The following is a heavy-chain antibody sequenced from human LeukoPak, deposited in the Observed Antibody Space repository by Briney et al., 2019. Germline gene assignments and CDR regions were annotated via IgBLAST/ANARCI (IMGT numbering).Heavy chain of an antibody. D-gene: IGHD2-15*01. CDR3: VRGGGPSYKYNAFDI. V-gene: IGHV3-48*03. J-gene: IGHJ3*02. CDR2: VTNSGSTI. Sequence: GGSLRLSCTVSGFTFSIFEMNWVRQAPGKGLEWVAYVTNSGSTIDYADSVKGRFTISRDNARNSLYLQMSSLRAEDTAAYYCVRGGGPSYKYNAFDIWGQGTMVTVSS. CDR1: GFTFSIFE.